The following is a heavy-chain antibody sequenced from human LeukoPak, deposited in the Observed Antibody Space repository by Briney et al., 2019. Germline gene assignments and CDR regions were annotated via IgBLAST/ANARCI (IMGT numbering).Heavy chain of an antibody. Sequence: PGGSLRLSCAASGFTFSSYAMSWVRQAPGKGLEWVSAISGSGGSTYYADSVKGRFTISRDNSKNTLYLQMNSLRAEDTAVYYCARGARAPYSWRLFHYWGQAGLVSVCS. CDR2: ISGSGGST. CDR1: GFTFSSYA. J-gene: IGHJ4*02. V-gene: IGHV3-23*01. CDR3: ARGARAPYSWRLFHY. D-gene: IGHD1-20*01.